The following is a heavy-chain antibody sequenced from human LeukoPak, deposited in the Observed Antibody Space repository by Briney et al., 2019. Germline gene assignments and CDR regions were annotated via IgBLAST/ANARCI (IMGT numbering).Heavy chain of an antibody. CDR1: GGSIRSYY. D-gene: IGHD6-13*01. CDR3: ARVYYSNSYDYWYFDL. Sequence: SETLSLTCAVSGGSIRSYYWSWIRQPPGKGLEWIAYIYYSGSTNYNPSLKSRVTISVDTSKNQFSLKLSSVTAAGTAVYYCARVYYSNSYDYWYFDLWGRGTLVTVSS. V-gene: IGHV4-59*01. J-gene: IGHJ2*01. CDR2: IYYSGST.